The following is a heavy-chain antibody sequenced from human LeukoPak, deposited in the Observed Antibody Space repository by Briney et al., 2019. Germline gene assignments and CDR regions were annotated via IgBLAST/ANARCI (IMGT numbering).Heavy chain of an antibody. CDR2: ITGSGGST. CDR1: GFTFSNYA. D-gene: IGHD2-2*01. V-gene: IGHV3-23*01. CDR3: AKGESQPKYYFDY. Sequence: GGXXXXXCAASGFTFSNYAMRWVRQAPGKGLEWVSRITGSGGSTFYADSVGGGVTISRDNSKNTLYMQMNRLRAEDTAVYYCAKGESQPKYYFDYWGRGTLVTVSS. J-gene: IGHJ4*02.